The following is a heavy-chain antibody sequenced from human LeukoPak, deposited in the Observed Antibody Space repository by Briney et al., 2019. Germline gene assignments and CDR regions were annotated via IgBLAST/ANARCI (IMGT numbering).Heavy chain of an antibody. CDR2: MNPNSGNT. CDR3: AREDYYDSGSNDY. D-gene: IGHD3-22*01. J-gene: IGHJ4*02. V-gene: IGHV1-8*03. Sequence: ASVKVSCKASGYTFTSYDINWVRQATGQGLEWMGWMNPNSGNTGDAQKFQGRVTITRNTSISTAYMELSSLRSEDTAVYYCAREDYYDSGSNDYWGQGTLVTVSS. CDR1: GYTFTSYD.